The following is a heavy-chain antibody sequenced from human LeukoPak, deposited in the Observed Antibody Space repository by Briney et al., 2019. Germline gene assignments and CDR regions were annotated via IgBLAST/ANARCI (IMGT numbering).Heavy chain of an antibody. CDR1: GRSINSSRYY. CDR3: ASQGPFITVTRGLSFDY. Sequence: SETLPLTCSVSGRSINSSRYYWGWIRQPPGKGLEGFGRLYYSGSTYYNPSLKSRVTISVDTSKNQFSLKLSSVTAADTAVYYCASQGPFITVTRGLSFDYWGQGTLVTVSS. CDR2: LYYSGST. D-gene: IGHD4-11*01. J-gene: IGHJ4*02. V-gene: IGHV4-39*01.